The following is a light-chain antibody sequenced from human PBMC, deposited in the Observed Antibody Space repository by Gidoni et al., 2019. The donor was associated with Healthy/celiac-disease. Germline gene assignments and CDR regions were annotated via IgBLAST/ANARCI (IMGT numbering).Light chain of an antibody. CDR3: QSADSKGYV. J-gene: IGLJ1*01. CDR1: ALPKQY. CDR2: KDS. V-gene: IGLV3-25*03. Sequence: SYELTQPPSVPVSPGQTARITCSGDALPKQYAYWYQQKPGQAPVLVIYKDSERPSGIPERFSGSSSGTTVTLTISGVQAEDEADYYCQSADSKGYVFGTGTKVTVL.